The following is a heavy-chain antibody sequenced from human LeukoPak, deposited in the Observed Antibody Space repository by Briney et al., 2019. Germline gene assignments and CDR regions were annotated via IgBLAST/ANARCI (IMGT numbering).Heavy chain of an antibody. Sequence: SVKVSCKASGGTFSSYAISWVRQAPGQGLEWMGGIIPIFGTANYAQKFQGRVTITADESTSTAYMELSTLRFEDTAVYYCLPVVPEGWDIDNWGQETLVTVSS. V-gene: IGHV1-69*13. CDR2: IIPIFGTA. CDR3: LPVVPEGWDIDN. J-gene: IGHJ4*02. CDR1: GGTFSSYA. D-gene: IGHD2-2*01.